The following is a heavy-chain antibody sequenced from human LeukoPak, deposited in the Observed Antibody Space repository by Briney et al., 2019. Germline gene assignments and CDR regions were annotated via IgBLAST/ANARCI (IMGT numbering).Heavy chain of an antibody. CDR2: ISGSGTST. V-gene: IGHV3-23*01. J-gene: IGHJ4*02. CDR3: EGTYYYDSSDDY. D-gene: IGHD3-22*01. Sequence: GGSLRLSCAASGFTFRSYAMSWVRQAPGKGLEWVLAISGSGTSTYYANSVKGRFTISRDNSKNTLYLQMNSLRAEDTAVYYCEGTYYYDSSDDYWGQGTLVTVSS. CDR1: GFTFRSYA.